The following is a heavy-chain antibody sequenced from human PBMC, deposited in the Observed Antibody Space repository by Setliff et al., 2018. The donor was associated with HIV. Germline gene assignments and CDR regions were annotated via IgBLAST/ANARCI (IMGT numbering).Heavy chain of an antibody. CDR3: VIRRNFDWLMRSGPFDD. D-gene: IGHD3-9*01. J-gene: IGHJ4*02. CDR2: AYYNGQD. Sequence: PSETLSLTCTVSGDSISGHFWNWIRQTPDKGLEWIGRAYYNGQDDHNPSLRSRLTISVDTSKNQFSLTLTSVTAADTAVYYCVIRRNFDWLMRSGPFDDWGQGLLVTVSS. CDR1: GDSISGHF. V-gene: IGHV4-59*11.